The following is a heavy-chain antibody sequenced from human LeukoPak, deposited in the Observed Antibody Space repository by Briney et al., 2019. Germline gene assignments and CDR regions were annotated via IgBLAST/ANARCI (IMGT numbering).Heavy chain of an antibody. D-gene: IGHD4-17*01. V-gene: IGHV3-30*04. CDR1: GFTFSSYA. J-gene: IGHJ6*02. CDR3: AGTTVTRGYYYGMDV. CDR2: ISYDGSNK. Sequence: GRSLRLSCAASGFTFSSYAMHWVRQAPGKGLEWVAVISYDGSNKYYADSVKGRFTTSRDNSKNTLYLQMNSLRAEDTAVYYCAGTTVTRGYYYGMDVWGQGTTVTVSS.